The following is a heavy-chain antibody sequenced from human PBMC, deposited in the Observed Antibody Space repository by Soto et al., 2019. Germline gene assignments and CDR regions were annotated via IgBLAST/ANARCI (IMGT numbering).Heavy chain of an antibody. D-gene: IGHD3-10*01. Sequence: SETLSLTFTVSGGSISSGDYYWSWIRQPPGKGLEWIGFIYYSGSTYYNPSLKSRVTISVDTSKNQFSLKLSSVTAADTAVYYCARWWFGEFFDYWGQGTLVTVSS. V-gene: IGHV4-30-4*01. CDR2: IYYSGST. CDR3: ARWWFGEFFDY. CDR1: GGSISSGDYY. J-gene: IGHJ4*02.